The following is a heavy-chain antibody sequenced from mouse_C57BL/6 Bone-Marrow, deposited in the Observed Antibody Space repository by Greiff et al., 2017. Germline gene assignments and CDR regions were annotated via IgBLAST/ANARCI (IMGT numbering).Heavy chain of an antibody. V-gene: IGHV2-2*01. CDR1: GFSLTSSG. CDR2: IWSGGST. D-gene: IGHD4-1*01. J-gene: IGHJ3*01. Sequence: VQLQQSGPGLVQPSQSLSITCTVSGFSLTSSGVHWVRQSPGKGLEWLGVIWSGGSTDYNAAFISRLSISKDNSKSQVFFKMNSLQADDTAIYYCARNWDWSWFAYWGQGTLVTVSA. CDR3: ARNWDWSWFAY.